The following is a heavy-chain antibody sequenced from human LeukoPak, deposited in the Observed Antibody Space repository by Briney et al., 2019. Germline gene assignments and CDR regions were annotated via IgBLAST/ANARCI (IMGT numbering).Heavy chain of an antibody. CDR1: GYTFTSHD. CDR3: ARGADYGGNFDN. V-gene: IGHV1-8*01. J-gene: IGHJ4*02. Sequence: ASVKVSCKTSGYTFTSHDINWVRQAPGQGLEWMGWMNPISATTGYAQKFQGRVTMTRNTSISTAYMELNSLKSEDTAVYYCARGADYGGNFDNWGQGTLVTVSS. D-gene: IGHD4-23*01. CDR2: MNPISATT.